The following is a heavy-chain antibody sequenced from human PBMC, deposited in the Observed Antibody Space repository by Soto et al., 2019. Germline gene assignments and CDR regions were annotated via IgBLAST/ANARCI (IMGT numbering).Heavy chain of an antibody. CDR2: INHSGST. Sequence: PSGTLALTCAVYVGYFRGYYWSWIRQPPGKGLEWIGEINHSGSTNYNPSLKSRVTISVDTSKNQFSLKLSSVTAADTAVYYCARGSGVVLRFLEWYSPNYYYYGMDVWGQGTTVTVSS. CDR3: ARGSGVVLRFLEWYSPNYYYYGMDV. V-gene: IGHV4-34*01. D-gene: IGHD3-3*01. CDR1: VGYFRGYY. J-gene: IGHJ6*02.